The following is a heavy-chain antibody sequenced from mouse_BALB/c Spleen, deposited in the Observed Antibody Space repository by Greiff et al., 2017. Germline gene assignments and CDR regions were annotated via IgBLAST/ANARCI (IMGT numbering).Heavy chain of an antibody. Sequence: EVQLQQSGAELVKPGASVKLSCTASGFNIKDTYMHWVKQRPEQGLEWIGRIDPANGNTKYDPKFQGKATITADTSSNTAYLQLSSLTSEVTAVYYCARGGGSSLYYYAMDYWGQGTSVTVSS. D-gene: IGHD1-1*01. J-gene: IGHJ4*01. CDR2: IDPANGNT. CDR3: ARGGGSSLYYYAMDY. CDR1: GFNIKDTY. V-gene: IGHV14-3*02.